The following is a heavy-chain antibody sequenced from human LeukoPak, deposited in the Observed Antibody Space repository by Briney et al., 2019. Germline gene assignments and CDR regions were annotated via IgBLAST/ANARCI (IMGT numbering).Heavy chain of an antibody. CDR1: GGSFSGYY. CDR2: IYYSGST. CDR3: ARGKTTVVID. V-gene: IGHV4-34*01. D-gene: IGHD4-23*01. J-gene: IGHJ4*02. Sequence: SETLSLTCAVYGGSFSGYYWSGIRQPPGKGLEWIGSIYYSGSTYYNPSLKSRVTISVDTSKNQFSLKLSSVTAADTAVYYCARGKTTVVIDWGQGTLVTVSS.